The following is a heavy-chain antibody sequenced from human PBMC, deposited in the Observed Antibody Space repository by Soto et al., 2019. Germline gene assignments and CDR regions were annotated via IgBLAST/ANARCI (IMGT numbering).Heavy chain of an antibody. Sequence: SETLSLTCAVSGDSINSRYWWSWVRQSPGKGLEWIGEIYHSGSTNYNPSLKSRVTISVDKSKNQLSLNLSSVTAADTAVYYCARDQNGSGNYYTRYFAYWGQGTLVTAPQ. D-gene: IGHD3-10*01. V-gene: IGHV4-4*02. CDR3: ARDQNGSGNYYTRYFAY. CDR1: GDSINSRYW. J-gene: IGHJ4*02. CDR2: IYHSGST.